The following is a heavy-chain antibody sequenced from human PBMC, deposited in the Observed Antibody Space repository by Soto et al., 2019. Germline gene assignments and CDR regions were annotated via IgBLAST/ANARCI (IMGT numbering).Heavy chain of an antibody. CDR1: GGSISSYY. D-gene: IGHD3-3*01. J-gene: IGHJ6*03. V-gene: IGHV4-59*08. CDR3: ARSHRDTIFGVVITYYYYMDV. CDR2: IYYSGST. Sequence: SETLSLTCTVSGGSISSYYWSWIRQPPGKGLEWIGYIYYSGSTNYNPSLKSRVTISVDTSKNHFSLKLSSVTAADTAVYYCARSHRDTIFGVVITYYYYMDVWGKGTTVTVSS.